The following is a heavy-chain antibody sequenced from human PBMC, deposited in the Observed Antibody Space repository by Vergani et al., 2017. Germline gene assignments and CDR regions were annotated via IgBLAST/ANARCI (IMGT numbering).Heavy chain of an antibody. CDR2: INHSGST. V-gene: IGHV4-34*01. D-gene: IGHD3-3*01. CDR1: GGSFSGYY. J-gene: IGHJ6*03. Sequence: QVQLQQWGAGLLKPSETLSLTCAVYGGSFSGYYWSWTRQPPGKGLEWIGEINHSGSTNYNPSLKSRVTISVDTSKNQFSLKLSSVTAADTAVYYCARSLVGFGVVTYYYYYYMDVWGKGTTVTVSS. CDR3: ARSLVGFGVVTYYYYYYMDV.